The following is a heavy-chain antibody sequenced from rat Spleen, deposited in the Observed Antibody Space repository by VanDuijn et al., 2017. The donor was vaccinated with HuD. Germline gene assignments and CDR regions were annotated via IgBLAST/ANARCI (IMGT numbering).Heavy chain of an antibody. J-gene: IGHJ1*01. D-gene: IGHD5-1*01. CDR3: ASLTGPHWYFDF. Sequence: EVQLVESGGGLVQPGRSLKLSCAASGFTFSDYYMAWVRQAPTKGLEWVATISYDGSSTYYRDSVKGRFTISRDNAKSTLYLQMDSLRSEDTATYYCASLTGPHWYFDFWGPGTMVTVSS. CDR2: ISYDGSST. V-gene: IGHV5-7*01. CDR1: GFTFSDYY.